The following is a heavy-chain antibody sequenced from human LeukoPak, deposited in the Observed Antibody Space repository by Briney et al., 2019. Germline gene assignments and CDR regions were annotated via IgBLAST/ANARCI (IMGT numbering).Heavy chain of an antibody. V-gene: IGHV1-69*13. CDR2: IIPIFGTA. CDR3: ARVAVKLWTPLFDY. CDR1: GGTFSSYA. D-gene: IGHD5-18*01. J-gene: IGHJ4*02. Sequence: ASVKVSCKASGGTFSSYAISWVRQAPGQGLEWMGGIIPIFGTANYAQKFQGRVTITADESTGTAYMELSSLRSEDTAVYYCARVAVKLWTPLFDYWGQGTLVTVSS.